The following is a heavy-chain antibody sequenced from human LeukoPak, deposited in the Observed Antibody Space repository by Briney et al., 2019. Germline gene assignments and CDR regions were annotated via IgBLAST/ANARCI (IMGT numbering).Heavy chain of an antibody. D-gene: IGHD2-8*01. CDR3: ARQISPNYYYYSMDV. V-gene: IGHV5-51*01. CDR1: GYRFTAYW. Sequence: GESLKISCKASGYRFTAYWIGWVRQMPGKGLEWMGIIYPGGSDTRYSPSFQGQVTISADKSISTAYLQWSSLKASDTAMYYCARQISPNYYYYSMDVWGQGTAVTVSS. CDR2: IYPGGSDT. J-gene: IGHJ6*02.